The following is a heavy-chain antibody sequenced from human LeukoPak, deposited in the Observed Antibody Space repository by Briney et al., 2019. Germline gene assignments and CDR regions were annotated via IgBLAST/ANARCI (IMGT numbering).Heavy chain of an antibody. CDR2: IYYTGGT. CDR3: ARVSSGSRFDS. CDR1: GGSISTRNYH. V-gene: IGHV4-39*07. Sequence: SETLSLTCTVSGGSISTRNYHWGWVRQSPEKGLEWIATIYYTGGTYYNPSLKSRVAISIDTSKNQFSLKVTSVTAADTAVYYCARVSSGSRFDSWGQGTLVTVSS. J-gene: IGHJ4*02. D-gene: IGHD6-13*01.